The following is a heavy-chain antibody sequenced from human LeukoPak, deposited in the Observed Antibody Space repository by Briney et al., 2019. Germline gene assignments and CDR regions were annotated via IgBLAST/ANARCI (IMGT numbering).Heavy chain of an antibody. CDR3: ARSYSGYDYLDY. J-gene: IGHJ4*02. V-gene: IGHV5-10-1*01. CDR2: IDPSDSYT. Sequence: GESLKISCKGSGYSFPSYWITWVRQMPGKGLEWMGRIDPSDSYTNYSPSFQGHVTISADKSISTAYLQWSSLEASDTAMYYCARSYSGYDYLDYWGQGTLVTVSS. CDR1: GYSFPSYW. D-gene: IGHD5-12*01.